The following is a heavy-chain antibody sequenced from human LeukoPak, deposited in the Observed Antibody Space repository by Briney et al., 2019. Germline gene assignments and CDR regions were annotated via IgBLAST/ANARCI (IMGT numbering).Heavy chain of an antibody. V-gene: IGHV6-1*01. Sequence: SQTLSLTCAISGDSVSRKSAGWNWIRQSPSRGLEWLGRIYYRSTWYSDFMTSRITISPDTYKNQFSLHLDSVTPEDTAVYYCARGGLVRGSIDSLIAFDFWGQGTVVTVSS. J-gene: IGHJ3*01. CDR2: IYYRSTWYS. CDR1: GDSVSRKSAG. D-gene: IGHD3-10*01. CDR3: ARGGLVRGSIDSLIAFDF.